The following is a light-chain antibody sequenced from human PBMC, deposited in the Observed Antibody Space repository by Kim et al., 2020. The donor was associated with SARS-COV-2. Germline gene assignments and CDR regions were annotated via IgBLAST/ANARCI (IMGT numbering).Light chain of an antibody. V-gene: IGKV1-9*01. CDR1: QDISNY. J-gene: IGKJ1*01. CDR3: QQLHAFPRT. Sequence: ASVRERVPIACRASQDISNYVAWYQQKPSKAPELLIHGASTLKTGVPSRFSGSGSGTDFTLTISSLQPEDFATYSCQQLHAFPRTFGQGTKVDIK. CDR2: GAS.